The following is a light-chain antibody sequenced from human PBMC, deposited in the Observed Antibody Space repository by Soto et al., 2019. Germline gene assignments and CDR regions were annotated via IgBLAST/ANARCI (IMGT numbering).Light chain of an antibody. CDR2: DVS. CDR3: SSYTTTDTYV. CDR1: SSDVGGYNY. Sequence: QSALTQPASVSGSPGQSITISCTGTSSDVGGYNYVSWFQQYPGKAPKLMIYDVSTRPSGVSNRFSGSKSGNTASLTISGPQAEDEAYYYCSSYTTTDTYVFGTGTKLTVL. V-gene: IGLV2-14*01. J-gene: IGLJ1*01.